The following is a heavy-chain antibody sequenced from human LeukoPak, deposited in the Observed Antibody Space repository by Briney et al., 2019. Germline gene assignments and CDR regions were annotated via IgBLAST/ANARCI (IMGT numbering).Heavy chain of an antibody. V-gene: IGHV3-23*01. CDR1: GFTFSIYD. Sequence: GGSLRLSCAASGFTFSIYDLSWVRQAPGKGLEWVSAISGSGGSTYYADSVKGRFTISRDNSKNALYLQMNSLRAEDTAVYYCAREGGYSGYPNWFDPWGQGTLVTVSS. D-gene: IGHD5-12*01. CDR3: AREGGYSGYPNWFDP. J-gene: IGHJ5*02. CDR2: ISGSGGST.